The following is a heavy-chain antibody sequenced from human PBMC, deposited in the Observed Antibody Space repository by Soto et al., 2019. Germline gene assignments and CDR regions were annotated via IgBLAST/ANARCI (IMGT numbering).Heavy chain of an antibody. Sequence: QVQLQQWGAGLLKPSETLSLTCAVYGGSFSGYYWSWIRQPPGKGLEWIGEINHSRSTNYNPSLKSRVTISVDTSKNQFSLKLSSVTAADTAVYYCAPLGSGYGDYSGGYYYYGMDVWGQGTTVTVSS. CDR1: GGSFSGYY. CDR2: INHSRST. J-gene: IGHJ6*02. V-gene: IGHV4-34*01. CDR3: APLGSGYGDYSGGYYYYGMDV. D-gene: IGHD4-17*01.